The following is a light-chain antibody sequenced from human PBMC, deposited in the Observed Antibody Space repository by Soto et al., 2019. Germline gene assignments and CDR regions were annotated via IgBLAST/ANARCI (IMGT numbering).Light chain of an antibody. CDR1: SSNIGAGYD. CDR2: GNS. CDR3: QSYDSSLSGSGV. J-gene: IGLJ3*02. Sequence: QSVLTQPPSVSGAPGQRVTISCTGSSSNIGAGYDVHWYQQLPGTAPKLLIYGNSNRPSGVPDRFSGSKSGTSASLAITGLLAADEADYYCQSYDSSLSGSGVFGGGTKLTVL. V-gene: IGLV1-40*01.